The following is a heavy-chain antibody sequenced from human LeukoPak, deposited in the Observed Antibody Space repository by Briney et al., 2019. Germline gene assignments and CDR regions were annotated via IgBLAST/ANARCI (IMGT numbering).Heavy chain of an antibody. J-gene: IGHJ4*02. D-gene: IGHD3-10*01. Sequence: GGSLRLSCAASGFTFNSYDMSWVRQPPGKGLEWVSVIYTGGGTYYGDSVKGRFTISRDNSKNTLYLQMNSLRAEDTAVYYCAKDHGSGSYEPNFDYWGQGTLVTVSS. V-gene: IGHV3-66*01. CDR1: GFTFNSYD. CDR2: IYTGGGT. CDR3: AKDHGSGSYEPNFDY.